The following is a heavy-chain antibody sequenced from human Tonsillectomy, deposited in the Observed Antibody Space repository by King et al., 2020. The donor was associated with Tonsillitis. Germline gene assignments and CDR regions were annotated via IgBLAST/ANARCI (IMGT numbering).Heavy chain of an antibody. Sequence: VQLQESGPGLVKPSQTLSLTCTVSGGSISSGGYYWSWIRQHPGKGLEWIGYFSYSGISYYNPSLKSRVTISVDTSKNQFSLKLSSVTAADTAVYYCARLAAAGTNWFDPWGQGTLVTVSS. CDR3: ARLAAAGTNWFDP. CDR1: GGSISSGGYY. CDR2: FSYSGIS. V-gene: IGHV4-31*03. J-gene: IGHJ5*02. D-gene: IGHD6-13*01.